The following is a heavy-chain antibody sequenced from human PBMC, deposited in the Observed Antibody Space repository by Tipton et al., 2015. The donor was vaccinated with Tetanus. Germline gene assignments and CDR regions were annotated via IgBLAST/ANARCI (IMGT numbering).Heavy chain of an antibody. J-gene: IGHJ4*01. CDR2: ISYTGTT. CDR1: NGSLTVGGYY. CDR3: ATVGLVTASVKY. D-gene: IGHD2-21*02. Sequence: TLSLTCSVSNGSLTVGGYYWSWIRQHPGKGLDWIGYISYTGTTHYNPSLKSRVTISLDRSKNQFSLKLTSVTAADTAVYYCATVGLVTASVKYWGQGTLVTVSS. V-gene: IGHV4-31*03.